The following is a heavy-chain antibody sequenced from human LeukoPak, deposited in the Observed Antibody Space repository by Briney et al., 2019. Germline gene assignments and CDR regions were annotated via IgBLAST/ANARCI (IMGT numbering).Heavy chain of an antibody. CDR1: GFTFSSYA. CDR2: ISYDGSNK. Sequence: GGSLRLSCAASGFTFSSYAMHWVRQAPGKGLEWVAVISYDGSNKYHADSVKGRFTISRGNSKNTLYLQMNSLRAEDTAVYYCARGITGTAYDAFDIWGQGTMVTVSS. V-gene: IGHV3-30*04. J-gene: IGHJ3*02. D-gene: IGHD1-20*01. CDR3: ARGITGTAYDAFDI.